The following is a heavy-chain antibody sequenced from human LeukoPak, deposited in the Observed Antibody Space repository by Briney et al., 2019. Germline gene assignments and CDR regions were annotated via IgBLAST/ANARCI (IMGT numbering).Heavy chain of an antibody. CDR3: ASATRGGYYDR. CDR1: GFTFSTYR. V-gene: IGHV3-7*01. Sequence: GGSLRLSCAASGFTFSTYRMNWVRQAPGKGLEWLASIRDDGSEKYYVDSVKGRFAISRENAKNSLYLQMNILEVGDTAVYYCASATRGGYYDRWGQGTLVSVSS. J-gene: IGHJ5*02. D-gene: IGHD3-22*01. CDR2: IRDDGSEK.